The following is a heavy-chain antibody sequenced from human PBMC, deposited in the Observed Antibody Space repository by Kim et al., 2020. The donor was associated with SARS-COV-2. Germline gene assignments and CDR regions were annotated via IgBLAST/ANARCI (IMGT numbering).Heavy chain of an antibody. V-gene: IGHV1-46*01. D-gene: IGHD3-3*01. CDR1: GYTFTSYY. CDR3: ARDHGGGYYAYNWFDP. J-gene: IGHJ5*02. Sequence: ASVKVSCKASGYTFTSYYMHWVRQAPGQGLEWMGIINPSGGSTSYAQKFQGRVTMTRDTSTSTVYMELSSLRSEDTAVYYCARDHGGGYYAYNWFDPWGQGTLVTVSS. CDR2: INPSGGST.